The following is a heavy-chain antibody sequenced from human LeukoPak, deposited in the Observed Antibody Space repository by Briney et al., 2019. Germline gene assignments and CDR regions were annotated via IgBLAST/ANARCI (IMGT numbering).Heavy chain of an antibody. D-gene: IGHD3-22*01. CDR3: ATAAEDTRGHYQGFEY. J-gene: IGHJ4*02. Sequence: GGSLRLSCAASGFTFSSYSMNWVRQAPGKGLEWVSSISSSSSYIYYADSVKGRFTISRDNAKHSLYLEMNRLTADDTAFYYCATAAEDTRGHYQGFEYWGQGTLVTVSS. CDR2: ISSSSSYI. CDR1: GFTFSSYS. V-gene: IGHV3-21*06.